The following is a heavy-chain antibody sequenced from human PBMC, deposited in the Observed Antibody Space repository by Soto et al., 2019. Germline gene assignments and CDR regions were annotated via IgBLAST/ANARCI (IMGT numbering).Heavy chain of an antibody. V-gene: IGHV1-18*01. CDR1: GYTFTSYG. J-gene: IGHJ4*02. CDR3: ARVGITFGGVIVGEFDY. CDR2: ISAYNGNT. D-gene: IGHD3-16*02. Sequence: GASVKVSFKASGYTFTSYGISWVRQAPGQGLEWMGWISAYNGNTNYAQKLQGRVTMTTDTSTSTAYMELRSLRSDDTAVYYCARVGITFGGVIVGEFDYWGQGTLVTVSS.